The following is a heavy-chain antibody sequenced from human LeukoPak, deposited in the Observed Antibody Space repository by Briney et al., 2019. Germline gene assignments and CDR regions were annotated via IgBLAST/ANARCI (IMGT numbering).Heavy chain of an antibody. V-gene: IGHV3-9*03. J-gene: IGHJ3*02. CDR1: GFTFDDYA. CDR2: ISWNSGSI. CDR3: AKDRSYQWLNGDAFDI. D-gene: IGHD3-22*01. Sequence: GGSLRLSCAASGFTFDDYAMHWVRQAPGKGPEWVSGISWNSGSIGYAGSVKGRFTISRDNAENSLYLQMNSLRAEDMALYYCAKDRSYQWLNGDAFDIWGQGTMVTVSS.